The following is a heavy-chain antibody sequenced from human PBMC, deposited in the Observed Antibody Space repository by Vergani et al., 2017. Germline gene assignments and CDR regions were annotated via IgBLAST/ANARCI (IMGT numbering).Heavy chain of an antibody. CDR2: TWYDGNNK. CDR1: GFTFNQYG. Sequence: QVQLVESGGGVVQPGRSLRLSCAASGFTFNQYGMHWVRQAPGKGLEWVAVTWYDGNNKQYADSVKGRFTISRDNSTRTMYLQMNSLRDEDTGVYYCARDLPLLDNRFDPWGQGTLVTVSS. D-gene: IGHD1-14*01. V-gene: IGHV3-33*01. J-gene: IGHJ5*02. CDR3: ARDLPLLDNRFDP.